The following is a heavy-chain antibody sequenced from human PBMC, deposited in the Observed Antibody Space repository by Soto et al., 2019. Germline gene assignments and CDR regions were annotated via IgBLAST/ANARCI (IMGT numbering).Heavy chain of an antibody. Sequence: ASVKVSCKASGYTFSTSGMSWLRQAPGQGLEWVGWISGYDGNTDYAHKFRGRVTMTTDTSTNTAYMDLRSLRSDDTAVYYCARHNSQWPNWFDPWGQGTPVTVSS. J-gene: IGHJ5*02. CDR3: ARHNSQWPNWFDP. CDR2: ISGYDGNT. D-gene: IGHD1-1*01. V-gene: IGHV1-18*01. CDR1: GYTFSTSG.